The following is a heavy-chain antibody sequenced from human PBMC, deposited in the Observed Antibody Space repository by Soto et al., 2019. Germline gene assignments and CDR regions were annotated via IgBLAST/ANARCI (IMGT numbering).Heavy chain of an antibody. J-gene: IGHJ3*02. Sequence: EVQLEESGGDLVQSGGSLRLSCAASGFTLSAYWMTWVRQAPGKGLEWVANINRDGSKKSYLDSVRGRFTISRDNVGNSLYLQMDSLRADDMALYYCARDVSPGSSSLYLDAFDIWGQGTMVTVSS. CDR3: ARDVSPGSSSLYLDAFDI. CDR2: INRDGSKK. CDR1: GFTLSAYW. V-gene: IGHV3-7*05. D-gene: IGHD6-13*01.